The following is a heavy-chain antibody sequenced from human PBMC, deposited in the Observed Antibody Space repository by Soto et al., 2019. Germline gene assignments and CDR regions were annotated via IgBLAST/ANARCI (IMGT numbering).Heavy chain of an antibody. Sequence: GASVKVSCKASGGTFSSYAISWVRQAPGQGLEWMGGIIPIFGTANYAQKFQGRVTITADESTSTAYMELSSLRSEDTAVYYCAGLLGSSGYPWLDDYWGQGTLVTVSS. D-gene: IGHD3-22*01. J-gene: IGHJ4*02. CDR3: AGLLGSSGYPWLDDY. V-gene: IGHV1-69*13. CDR1: GGTFSSYA. CDR2: IIPIFGTA.